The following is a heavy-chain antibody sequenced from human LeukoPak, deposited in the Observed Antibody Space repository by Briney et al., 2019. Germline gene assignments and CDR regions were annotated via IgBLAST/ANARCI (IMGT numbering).Heavy chain of an antibody. V-gene: IGHV4-59*12. J-gene: IGHJ4*02. CDR2: IYYSGST. Sequence: PSETLSLTCTVSGGSISSYYWSWIRRPPGKGLEWIGYIYYSGSTNYNPSLKSRVTISVDTSKNQFSLEVSSVTAADTAIYYCVVGRGSENYWGQGSPVTVSS. CDR3: VVGRGSENY. D-gene: IGHD1-26*01. CDR1: GGSISSYY.